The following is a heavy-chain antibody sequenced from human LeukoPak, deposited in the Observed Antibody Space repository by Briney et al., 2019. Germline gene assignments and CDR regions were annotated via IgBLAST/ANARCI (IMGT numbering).Heavy chain of an antibody. CDR2: INSDGSST. D-gene: IGHD5-18*01. V-gene: IGHV3-74*01. CDR1: GFTFSSYW. Sequence: GGSLRLSCAASGFTFSSYWMHWVRRAPGKGLVWVSRINSDGSSTSYADSVKGRFTISRDNAKNTLYLQMNSLRAEDTAVYYCARDLWVDTAMAHSSFDYWGQGTLVTVSS. CDR3: ARDLWVDTAMAHSSFDY. J-gene: IGHJ4*02.